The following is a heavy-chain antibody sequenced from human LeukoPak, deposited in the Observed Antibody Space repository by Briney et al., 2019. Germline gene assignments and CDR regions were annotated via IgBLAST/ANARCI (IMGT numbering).Heavy chain of an antibody. V-gene: IGHV7-4-1*02. CDR1: GYTFTSYA. J-gene: IGHJ3*02. CDR2: INTNTGNP. D-gene: IGHD5-18*01. Sequence: ASVKASCKASGYTFTSYAMNWVRQAPGQGPEWMGWINTNTGNPTYAQGFTGRFVFSLDTSVSTAYLQISSLKAEDTAVYYCAARGYSYGRGAFDIWGQGTMVTVSS. CDR3: AARGYSYGRGAFDI.